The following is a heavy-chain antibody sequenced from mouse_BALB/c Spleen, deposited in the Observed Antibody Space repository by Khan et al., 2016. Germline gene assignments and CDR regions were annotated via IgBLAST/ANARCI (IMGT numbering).Heavy chain of an antibody. CDR1: GYTFTSYW. CDR3: AREGTVPLMDY. D-gene: IGHD1-1*01. Sequence: DLVKPGASVTLSCKASGYTFTSYWINWIKQRPGQGLEWIGRIAPGSGFTYYNEMFKGKATLTVDTSSSTAYIQLSSLSSEESAVDCWAREGTVPLMDYWGQGTSVTGSS. CDR2: IAPGSGFT. V-gene: IGHV1S41*01. J-gene: IGHJ4*01.